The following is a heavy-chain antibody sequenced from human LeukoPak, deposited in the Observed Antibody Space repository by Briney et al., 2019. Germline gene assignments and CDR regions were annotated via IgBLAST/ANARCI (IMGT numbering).Heavy chain of an antibody. CDR3: ARSYSGSYSLN. CDR1: GFTVSTNY. V-gene: IGHV3-53*01. D-gene: IGHD1-26*01. J-gene: IGHJ4*02. CDR2: IYSGGST. Sequence: GGSLRLSCATSGFTVSTNYISWVRQAPGKGLQWVSVIYSGGSTYYADSVKGRFTISRDNLKNTLYLQMNSLRAEDTAVYYCARSYSGSYSLNWGQGTLVTVSS.